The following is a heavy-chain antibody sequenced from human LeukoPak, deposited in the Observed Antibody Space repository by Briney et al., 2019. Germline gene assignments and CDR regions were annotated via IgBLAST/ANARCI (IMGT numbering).Heavy chain of an antibody. CDR1: GGSFSGYY. D-gene: IGHD3-3*01. CDR2: TNHSGST. V-gene: IGHV4-34*01. Sequence: KSSETLSLTCAVYGGSFSGYYWSWIRQPPGKGLEWIRETNHSGSTNYNPSLKSRVTISVDTSKNQFSLKLSSVTAADTAVYYCARGDFWSGPGSHNWFDPWGQGTLVTVSS. CDR3: ARGDFWSGPGSHNWFDP. J-gene: IGHJ5*02.